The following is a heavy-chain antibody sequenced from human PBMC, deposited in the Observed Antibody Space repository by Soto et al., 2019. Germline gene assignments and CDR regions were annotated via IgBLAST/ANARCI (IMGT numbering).Heavy chain of an antibody. D-gene: IGHD3-3*01. CDR3: ARAYYDFWSGPQMDV. Sequence: GASVKVSCKASGYTSTSYYMHWVRQAPGQGLEWMGIINPSGGSTSYAQKFQGRVTMTRDTSTSTVYMELSSLRSEDTAVYYCARAYYDFWSGPQMDVWGKGTTVTVSS. CDR1: GYTSTSYY. J-gene: IGHJ6*04. CDR2: INPSGGST. V-gene: IGHV1-46*03.